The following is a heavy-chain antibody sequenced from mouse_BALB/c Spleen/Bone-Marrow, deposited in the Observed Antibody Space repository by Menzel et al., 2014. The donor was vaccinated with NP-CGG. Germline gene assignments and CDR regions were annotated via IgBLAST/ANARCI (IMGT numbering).Heavy chain of an antibody. V-gene: IGHV1-52*01. D-gene: IGHD2-4*01. Sequence: QVQLKQSGAELVRPGASVKLSCKAFGYTFTSYWMNWVKQRPEQGLEWIGRIDPYDSETHYNQKFKDKAILTVDKSSSTAYMQLSSLTSEDSAVYYCARRRGTMITTRDAMDYWGQGTSVTVSS. CDR1: GYTFTSYW. CDR2: IDPYDSET. J-gene: IGHJ4*01. CDR3: ARRRGTMITTRDAMDY.